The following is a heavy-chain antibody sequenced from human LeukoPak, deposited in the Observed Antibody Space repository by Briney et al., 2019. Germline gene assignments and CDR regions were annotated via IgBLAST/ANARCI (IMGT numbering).Heavy chain of an antibody. CDR1: GFTFSVYG. CDR3: AKAAVYSRNWTPFDD. V-gene: IGHV3-30*18. J-gene: IGHJ4*02. D-gene: IGHD6-13*01. CDR2: LSGDETYI. Sequence: GGSLRLSCAASGFTFSVYGMHWVRQAPGKGLEWVALLSGDETYIDYTNSVKGRFTISRDTSKNTLFLQMNSLRADDTAIYYCAKAAVYSRNWTPFDDWGQGTLVTVSS.